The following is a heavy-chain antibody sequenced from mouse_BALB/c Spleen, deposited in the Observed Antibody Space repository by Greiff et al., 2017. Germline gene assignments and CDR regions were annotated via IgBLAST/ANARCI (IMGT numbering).Heavy chain of an antibody. D-gene: IGHD1-1*01. CDR2: INPSNGGT. Sequence: QVQLQQPGAELVKPGASVKLSCKASGYTFTSYYMYWVKQRPGQGLEWIGGINPSNGGTNFNEKFKSKATLTVDTTSSSAYMQLSSLTSEDSAVYYCTSYYVISPYAMDYWGQGTSVTVSS. V-gene: IGHV1S81*02. CDR1: GYTFTSYY. J-gene: IGHJ4*01. CDR3: TSYYVISPYAMDY.